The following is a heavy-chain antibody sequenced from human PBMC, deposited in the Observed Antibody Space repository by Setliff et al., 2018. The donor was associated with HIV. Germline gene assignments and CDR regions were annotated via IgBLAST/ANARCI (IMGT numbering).Heavy chain of an antibody. Sequence: SVTVSSQASAGTFSSSAISWVRQAPGQGLEWMGGIIPIFGTANYTQKFQGRVTITADESTSTAYMELSSLRSEDTAVYYCARAGASSGWYGWYFDYWGQGTLVTVSS. D-gene: IGHD6-19*01. CDR3: ARAGASSGWYGWYFDY. CDR1: AGTFSSSA. V-gene: IGHV1-69*13. CDR2: IIPIFGTA. J-gene: IGHJ4*02.